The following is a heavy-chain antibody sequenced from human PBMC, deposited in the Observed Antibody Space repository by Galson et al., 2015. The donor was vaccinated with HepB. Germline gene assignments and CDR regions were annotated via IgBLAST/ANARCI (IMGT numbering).Heavy chain of an antibody. J-gene: IGHJ5*02. V-gene: IGHV1-69*04. CDR3: ARDSIPDKTGYSSSWSLRIWFDP. CDR1: GGTFSSYT. CDR2: IIPILGIA. Sequence: SVKVSCKASGGTFSSYTISWVRQAPGQGLEWMGRIIPILGIANYAQKFQGRVTITADKSTSTAYMELSSLRSEDTAVYYCARDSIPDKTGYSSSWSLRIWFDPWGQGTLVTVSS. D-gene: IGHD6-13*01.